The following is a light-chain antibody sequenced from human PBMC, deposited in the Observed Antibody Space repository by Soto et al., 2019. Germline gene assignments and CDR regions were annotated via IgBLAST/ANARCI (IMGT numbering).Light chain of an antibody. J-gene: IGKJ1*01. CDR1: QCISSW. CDR2: RAS. CDR3: LQDYIYPWT. Sequence: IQMPQSPSTLSASVGDTVTITFRASQCISSWLAWYQQKPGKAPKLLIYRASTLQSGVPSRFSASGSGTEFTLTISSLQPEDFATYYCLQDYIYPWTFGQGTKVDIK. V-gene: IGKV1-5*03.